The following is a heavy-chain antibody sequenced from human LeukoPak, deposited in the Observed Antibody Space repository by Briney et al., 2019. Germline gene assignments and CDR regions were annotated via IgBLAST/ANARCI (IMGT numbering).Heavy chain of an antibody. Sequence: PGGSLRLSCAASGFXFSSYAINWVRQAPGKGLEWVSYISSSSGTIYYADSVKGRFTISRDNAKNALYLQMNRLRDEDTAVYYCARDAGLHDYGDYFDYWGQGTLVTVSS. V-gene: IGHV3-48*02. CDR2: ISSSSGTI. CDR1: GFXFSSYA. D-gene: IGHD3-16*01. J-gene: IGHJ4*02. CDR3: ARDAGLHDYGDYFDY.